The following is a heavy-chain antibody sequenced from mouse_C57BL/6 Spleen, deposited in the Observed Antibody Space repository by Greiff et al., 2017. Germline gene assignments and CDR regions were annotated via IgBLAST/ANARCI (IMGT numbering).Heavy chain of an antibody. V-gene: IGHV5-4*01. D-gene: IGHD1-2*01. CDR1: GFTFSSYA. J-gene: IGHJ2*01. CDR2: ISDGGSYT. CDR3: ARDGTTAFDY. Sequence: DVQLVESGGGLVKPGGSLKLSCAASGFTFSSYAMSWVRQTPEKRLEWVATISDGGSYTYYPDNVKGRFTISRDNAKNNLYLQMSHLKSEDTAMYYCARDGTTAFDYWGQGTTLTVSS.